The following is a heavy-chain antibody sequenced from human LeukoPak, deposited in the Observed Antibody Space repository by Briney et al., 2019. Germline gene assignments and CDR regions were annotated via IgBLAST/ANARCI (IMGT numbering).Heavy chain of an antibody. CDR1: GFTFSTYA. CDR3: ARDPMADFDY. J-gene: IGHJ4*02. Sequence: GGSLRFSCAASGFTFSTYAFHWVRQAPGTGLEWVAVISSDGKNKIYADSVKGRFTISRDNSRNTLFLQMNSLTTEDTAVYYCARDPMADFDYWGQGTLVTVSS. D-gene: IGHD2-8*01. CDR2: ISSDGKNK. V-gene: IGHV3-30*04.